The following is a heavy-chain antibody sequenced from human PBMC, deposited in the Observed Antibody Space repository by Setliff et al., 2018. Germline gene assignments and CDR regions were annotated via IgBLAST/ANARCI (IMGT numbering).Heavy chain of an antibody. J-gene: IGHJ3*02. V-gene: IGHV4-34*01. D-gene: IGHD2-21*02. CDR2: FNRTRKI. Sequence: PSETLSLTCEVSGGSFSDHYWSWIRQSPGKGLEWLGDFNRTRKIDYSPSLKSRLTISVDTSKKQFSLHLNSVTAADTAMYYCAGGGRYCGGDCYQDDAFDIWGQGTRVTV. CDR3: AGGGRYCGGDCYQDDAFDI. CDR1: GGSFSDHY.